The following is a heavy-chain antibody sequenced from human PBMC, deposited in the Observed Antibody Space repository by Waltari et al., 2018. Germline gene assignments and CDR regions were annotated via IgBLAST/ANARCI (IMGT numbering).Heavy chain of an antibody. Sequence: QMYLVESGGTVVQPGTSLTLSCAASGFTFNKNNMHWVHQAPGKGLEWVSFILYDGSDDSYADSVKGRFTISRDNSKHTIFLQMIGLKVEDTAVYFCAKDSGSGGYAFDVWGQGTMVIVSS. CDR1: GFTFNKNN. V-gene: IGHV3-30*02. J-gene: IGHJ3*01. D-gene: IGHD1-26*01. CDR3: AKDSGSGGYAFDV. CDR2: ILYDGSDD.